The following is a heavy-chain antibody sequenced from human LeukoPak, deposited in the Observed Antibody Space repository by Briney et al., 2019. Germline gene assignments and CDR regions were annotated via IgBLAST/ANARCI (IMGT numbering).Heavy chain of an antibody. CDR2: IKGDGTST. Sequence: PGGSLRLSCTVSGFTFSTHWMRWVRQAPGKGLVWVSHIKGDGTSTNYADSVKGRFTISRDNAKNTLFLQMNSLRAEDTAVYYCARDSAFGGYAFDYWGQGTLVTVSS. CDR3: ARDSAFGGYAFDY. V-gene: IGHV3-74*01. J-gene: IGHJ4*02. D-gene: IGHD5-12*01. CDR1: GFTFSTHW.